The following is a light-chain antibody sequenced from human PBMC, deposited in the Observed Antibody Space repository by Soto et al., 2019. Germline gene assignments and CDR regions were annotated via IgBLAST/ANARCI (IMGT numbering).Light chain of an antibody. Sequence: QSALTQPPSVSGSPGQSVTISCTGTSSDVGSYNRVSWYQQPPGTAPKLMIYEVSNRPSGVPDRFSGSKFGNTASLTISGLQAEDEADYYCSLYTSSSTYVFGTGTKVTVL. V-gene: IGLV2-18*01. CDR2: EVS. CDR1: SSDVGSYNR. J-gene: IGLJ1*01. CDR3: SLYTSSSTYV.